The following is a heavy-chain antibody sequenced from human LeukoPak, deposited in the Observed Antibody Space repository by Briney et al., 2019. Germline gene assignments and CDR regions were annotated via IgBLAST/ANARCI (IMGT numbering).Heavy chain of an antibody. CDR3: ARWETQRGVSY. Sequence: SVKVSCKASGGTFSSYAISWVRQAPGQGLEWMGRIIPILGIANYAQKFQGRVTITADKSTSTAYTELSSLRSEDTAVYYCARWETQRGVSYWGQGTLVTVSS. D-gene: IGHD1-26*01. J-gene: IGHJ4*02. V-gene: IGHV1-69*04. CDR1: GGTFSSYA. CDR2: IIPILGIA.